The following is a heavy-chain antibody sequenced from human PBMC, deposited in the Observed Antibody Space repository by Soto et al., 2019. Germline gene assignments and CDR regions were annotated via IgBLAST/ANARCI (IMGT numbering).Heavy chain of an antibody. CDR3: ASRDEYSGYDGTIYYFYY. CDR1: GGTFSSYA. V-gene: IGHV1-69*06. CDR2: IIPIFGTA. J-gene: IGHJ4*02. D-gene: IGHD5-12*01. Sequence: QVQLVQSGAEVKKPGSSVKVSCKASGGTFSSYAISWVRQAPGQGLEWMGGIIPIFGTANYAQKYQRRVTITADKATSTAYMELSSLKSEDTAVYYCASRDEYSGYDGTIYYFYYWGQGTLVTVSS.